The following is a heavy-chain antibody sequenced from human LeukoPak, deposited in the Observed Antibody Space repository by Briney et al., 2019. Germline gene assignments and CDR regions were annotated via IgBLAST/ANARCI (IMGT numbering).Heavy chain of an antibody. CDR3: ATTQDTAMANDY. D-gene: IGHD5-18*01. V-gene: IGHV3-43*02. CDR1: GFTFDDYA. CDR2: ISGDGGNT. J-gene: IGHJ4*02. Sequence: PGGSLRLSCAASGFTFDDYAMHWVRQAPGKGLEWVSLISGDGGNTYYADSVKGRFTISRDNSKNSLYLQMNSLRTEDTALYYCATTQDTAMANDYWGQGTLVTVSS.